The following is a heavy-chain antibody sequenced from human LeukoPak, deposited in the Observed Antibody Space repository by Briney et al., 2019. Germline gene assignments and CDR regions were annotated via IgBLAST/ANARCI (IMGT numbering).Heavy chain of an antibody. CDR1: GSSFTSYW. CDR2: IYPGESDT. V-gene: IGHV5-51*01. J-gene: IGHJ4*02. Sequence: GESLQISCQGSGSSFTSYWIGWVRQLPGKGLEWMGIIYPGESDTRYSPSFQGQVTISADKSSSTAYLQWSSLKASDTAMYYCARHEGDTAMVGDYWGQGTLVTVSS. D-gene: IGHD5-18*01. CDR3: ARHEGDTAMVGDY.